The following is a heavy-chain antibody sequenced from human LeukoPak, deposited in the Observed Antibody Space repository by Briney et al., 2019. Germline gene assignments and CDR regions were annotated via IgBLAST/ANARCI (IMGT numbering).Heavy chain of an antibody. CDR2: ISGSGVNT. CDR3: AKDRTGTTGRDRSDP. V-gene: IGHV3-23*01. Sequence: GGSLRLSCAASGFAFNSYAMSWVRQAPGKGLEWVSAISGSGVNTYYADSVKGRFTISRDNSKNTLFLQMNSLRVEDTAVYYCAKDRTGTTGRDRSDPWGQGTLVTVSS. CDR1: GFAFNSYA. J-gene: IGHJ5*02. D-gene: IGHD1-1*01.